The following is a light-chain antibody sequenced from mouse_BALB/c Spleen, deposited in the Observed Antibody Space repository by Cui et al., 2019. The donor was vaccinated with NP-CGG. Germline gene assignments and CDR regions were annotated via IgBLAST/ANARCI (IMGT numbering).Light chain of an antibody. V-gene: IGLV1*01. CDR1: TGGVTTYHY. Sequence: VVTQESALTTSPVETVTVTCRSSTGGVTTYHYANWVQEKLDHLIIVLIGGTNNRAPGVPTGFSGSLVGDKPALTTTGAQTEDETIYFCALWYINHWFFRRGTKLTFL. J-gene: IGLJ1*01. CDR3: ALWYINHWF. CDR2: GTN.